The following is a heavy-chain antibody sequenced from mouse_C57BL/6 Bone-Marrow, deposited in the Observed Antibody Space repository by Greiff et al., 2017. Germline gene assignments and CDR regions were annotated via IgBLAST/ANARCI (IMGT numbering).Heavy chain of an antibody. CDR2: INYDGSST. Sequence: EVQLVESEGGLVQPGSSMKLSCTASGFTFSDYYMAWVRQFPEKGLEWVANINYDGSSTYYLDSLKSRFIITRDNANNILYLQMSSLKSEDTATYYCAREGDDYEGFAYWGQGTLVTVSA. V-gene: IGHV5-16*01. CDR1: GFTFSDYY. CDR3: AREGDDYEGFAY. J-gene: IGHJ3*01. D-gene: IGHD2-4*01.